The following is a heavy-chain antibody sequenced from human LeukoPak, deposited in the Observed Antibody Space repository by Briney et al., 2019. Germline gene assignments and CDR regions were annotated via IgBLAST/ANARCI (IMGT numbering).Heavy chain of an antibody. D-gene: IGHD3-10*01. V-gene: IGHV3-21*01. CDR1: GFTFTTYS. CDR3: ARDHGSMVRGVIGRSSDYYYHYYMDV. Sequence: GGSLRLSCAASGFTFTTYSMNWVRQAPGKGLEWVSFVSSTSRFISYADSVKGRFTISRDNAKNSLYLQMNSLRAEDTAVYYCARDHGSMVRGVIGRSSDYYYHYYMDVWGKGTTVTVSS. CDR2: VSSTSRFI. J-gene: IGHJ6*03.